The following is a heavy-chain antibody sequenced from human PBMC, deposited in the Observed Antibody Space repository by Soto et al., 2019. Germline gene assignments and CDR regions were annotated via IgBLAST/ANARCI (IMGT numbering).Heavy chain of an antibody. D-gene: IGHD6-19*01. V-gene: IGHV3-30-3*01. J-gene: IGHJ4*02. CDR1: GFTFSSYA. CDR2: ISYDGSNK. CDR3: ARDLEQWPLDGSFYFDY. Sequence: GGSLRLSCAASGFTFSSYAMHWVRQAPGKGLEWVAVISYDGSNKYYADSVKGRFTISRDNSKNTLYLQMNSLRAEDTAVYYCARDLEQWPLDGSFYFDYWGQGTLVTVSS.